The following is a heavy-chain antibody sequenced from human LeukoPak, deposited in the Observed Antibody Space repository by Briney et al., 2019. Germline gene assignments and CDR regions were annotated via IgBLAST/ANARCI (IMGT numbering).Heavy chain of an antibody. V-gene: IGHV4-4*07. CDR1: GGYIHTYY. CDR2: ANVGGHR. J-gene: IGHJ4*02. D-gene: IGHD5-18*01. Sequence: SYTLSLTCTVSGGYIHTYYWAWIRQPAGKGLEWVGRANVGGHRDYNPSLKSRVSMSIDESANQFSLNLMPVTAADTAVYYCARDREHSYGSDFGHWGQGILVTVSA. CDR3: ARDREHSYGSDFGH.